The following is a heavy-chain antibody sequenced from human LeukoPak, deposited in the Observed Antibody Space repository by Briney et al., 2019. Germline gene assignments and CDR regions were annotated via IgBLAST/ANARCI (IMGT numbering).Heavy chain of an antibody. CDR2: INHSGST. Sequence: SETLSLTCAVYGGSFSGYYWSWIRQPPGKGLEWIGEINHSGSTNYNPSLKSRVTISVDTSKNQFSLKLSSVTAADTAVYYCARDEYCSGGSCYCGFDYWGQGTLVTVSS. J-gene: IGHJ4*02. CDR1: GGSFSGYY. D-gene: IGHD2-15*01. V-gene: IGHV4-34*01. CDR3: ARDEYCSGGSCYCGFDY.